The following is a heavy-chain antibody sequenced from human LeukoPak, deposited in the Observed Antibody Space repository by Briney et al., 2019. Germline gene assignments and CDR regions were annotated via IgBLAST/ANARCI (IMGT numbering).Heavy chain of an antibody. Sequence: GGSLRLSCAASGFTFSSYAMSWVRQAPGKGLEWVSTISGGGGNSNSADSVKGRFTISRDNSKNTLFLHMNSLRAEDTAVYYCARHGGAHYSDSTGYLNYWGQGTLLTVAS. D-gene: IGHD3-22*01. CDR1: GFTFSSYA. V-gene: IGHV3-23*01. CDR3: ARHGGAHYSDSTGYLNY. J-gene: IGHJ4*02. CDR2: ISGGGGNS.